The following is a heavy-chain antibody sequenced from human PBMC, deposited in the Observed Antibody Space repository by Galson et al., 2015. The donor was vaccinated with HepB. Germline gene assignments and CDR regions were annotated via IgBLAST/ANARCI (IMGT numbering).Heavy chain of an antibody. CDR1: GDSVSSNSAA. CDR2: TYHRSKWYN. J-gene: IGHJ4*02. CDR3: ATRYYDS. Sequence: CAISGDSVSSNSAAWNWIRQSSSRGLEWLGRTYHRSKWYNEYAVSVKSRIDINPDTSKNQFSLRLDSVTPEDTAIYYCATRYYDSGGQGTLVTVSS. V-gene: IGHV6-1*01.